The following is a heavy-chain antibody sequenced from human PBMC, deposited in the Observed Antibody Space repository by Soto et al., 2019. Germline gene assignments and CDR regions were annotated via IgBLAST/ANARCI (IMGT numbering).Heavy chain of an antibody. CDR1: GFTFSSYW. CDR3: ARDWGVIAAAGTGFDY. CDR2: IKQDGSEK. J-gene: IGHJ4*02. Sequence: GGSLRLSCAASGFTFSSYWMSWVRQAPGKGLEWVANIKQDGSEKYYVDSVKGRFTISRDNAKNSLYLQMNSLRPEDTAVYYCARDWGVIAAAGTGFDYWGQGTLVTVSS. D-gene: IGHD6-13*01. V-gene: IGHV3-7*01.